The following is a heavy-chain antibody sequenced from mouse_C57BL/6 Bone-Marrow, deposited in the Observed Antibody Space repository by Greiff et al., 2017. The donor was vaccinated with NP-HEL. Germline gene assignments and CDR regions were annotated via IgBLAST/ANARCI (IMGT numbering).Heavy chain of an antibody. D-gene: IGHD2-10*01. V-gene: IGHV1-19*01. Sequence: EVQLQQSGPVLVKPGASVKMSCKASGYTFTDYYMNWVKQSHGKSLEWIGVINPYNGGTSYNQKFKGKATLTVDKSSSTAYMELNSLTSEDSAVYYCARTSYYGNLFAYWGQGTLVTVSA. CDR3: ARTSYYGNLFAY. J-gene: IGHJ3*01. CDR1: GYTFTDYY. CDR2: INPYNGGT.